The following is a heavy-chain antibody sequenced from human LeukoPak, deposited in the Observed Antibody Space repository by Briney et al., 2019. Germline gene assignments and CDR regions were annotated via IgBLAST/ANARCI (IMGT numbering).Heavy chain of an antibody. Sequence: GGSLRLSCAASGFTFSSYGMHWVRQAPGKGLEWVAVISYDGSNKYYADSVKGRFTISRDNSKNTLYLQMNSLRAEDTAVYYCAKDSSIVPAARSAFDIWGQGTMVTVSS. CDR2: ISYDGSNK. D-gene: IGHD2-2*01. CDR1: GFTFSSYG. J-gene: IGHJ3*02. V-gene: IGHV3-30*18. CDR3: AKDSSIVPAARSAFDI.